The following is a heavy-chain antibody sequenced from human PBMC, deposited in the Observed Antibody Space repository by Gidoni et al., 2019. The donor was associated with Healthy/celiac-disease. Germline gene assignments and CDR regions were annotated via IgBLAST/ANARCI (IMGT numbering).Heavy chain of an antibody. J-gene: IGHJ5*02. D-gene: IGHD2-2*01. CDR1: GYSFTSYW. CDR3: ARSEAAALSWFDP. CDR2: IYPGDSDT. Sequence: EVQLVQSGAEVKKPGGSLKSSCKGAGYSFTSYWIGWVRQMPGKGMEWMGIIYPGDSDTRYSPSFQCQVTISADKSISTADLQWSSLKASDTAMYYCARSEAAALSWFDPWGQGTLVTVSS. V-gene: IGHV5-51*03.